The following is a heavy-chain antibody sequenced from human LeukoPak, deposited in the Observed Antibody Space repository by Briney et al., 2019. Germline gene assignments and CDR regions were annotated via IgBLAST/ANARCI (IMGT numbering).Heavy chain of an antibody. CDR1: GGSISSYY. D-gene: IGHD3-22*01. V-gene: IGHV4-59*12. Sequence: SETLSLTCAVSGGSISSYYWSWIRQPPGKGLEWIGYIYYSGSTNYNPSLKSRVTMSVDTSKNQFSLKLSSVTAADTAVYYCAYSSGYSMDYWGQGTLVTVSS. CDR3: AYSSGYSMDY. CDR2: IYYSGST. J-gene: IGHJ4*02.